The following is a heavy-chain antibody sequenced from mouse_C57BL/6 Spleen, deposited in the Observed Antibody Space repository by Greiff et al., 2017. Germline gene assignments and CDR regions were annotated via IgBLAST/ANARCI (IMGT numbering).Heavy chain of an antibody. CDR2: IDPSDSET. Sequence: QVQLQQSGAELVRPGSSVKLSCKASGYTFTSYWMHWVKQRPIQGLEWIGNIDPSDSETHYNQKFKDKATLTVDKSSSTAYMQLSSLTSEDSAVYYCARSGRYYYGSRSYYAMDYWGQGTSVTVSS. J-gene: IGHJ4*01. CDR1: GYTFTSYW. V-gene: IGHV1-52*01. D-gene: IGHD1-1*01. CDR3: ARSGRYYYGSRSYYAMDY.